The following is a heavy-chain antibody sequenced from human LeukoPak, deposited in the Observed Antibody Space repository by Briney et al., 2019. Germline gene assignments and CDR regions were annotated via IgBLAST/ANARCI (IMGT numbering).Heavy chain of an antibody. CDR1: GFTFSSYG. CDR2: IWYDGSNK. D-gene: IGHD2-15*01. J-gene: IGHJ4*02. V-gene: IGHV3-33*01. Sequence: GGSLRLSCAASGFTFSSYGMHWVRQAPGKGLEWVAVIWYDGSNKYYADSVKGRFTISRDNSKNTLYLQMNSLRAEDTAVYYCARGECSGGSCLSTFDYWGQGTLVTVSS. CDR3: ARGECSGGSCLSTFDY.